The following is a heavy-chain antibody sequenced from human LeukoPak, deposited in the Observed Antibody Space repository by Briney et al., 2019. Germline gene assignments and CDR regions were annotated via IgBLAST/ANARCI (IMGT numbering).Heavy chain of an antibody. V-gene: IGHV4-59*01. CDR3: ARGPSGMRAYYFDY. CDR2: IYYSGGT. J-gene: IGHJ4*02. Sequence: SETLSLTCTVSGGSISTYYWSWIRQPPGKGLEWIGYIYYSGGTNYNPSLKSRVTISLDTSKSLFSLKLSSVTAADTAAYYCARGPSGMRAYYFDYWGQGALVTVSS. CDR1: GGSISTYY.